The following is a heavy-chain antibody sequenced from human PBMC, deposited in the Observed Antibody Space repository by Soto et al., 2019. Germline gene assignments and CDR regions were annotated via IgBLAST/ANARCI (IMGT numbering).Heavy chain of an antibody. Sequence: GGSLRLSCAASGFTFSSYAMSWVRQAPGKGLEWVSAISGSGGSTYYADSVKGRFTISRDNSKNTLYLQMNSLRAEDTAVYYCAKDGGFGELLYRPHYYFDYWGQGTLVTVSS. CDR1: GFTFSSYA. V-gene: IGHV3-23*01. CDR2: ISGSGGST. D-gene: IGHD3-10*01. J-gene: IGHJ4*02. CDR3: AKDGGFGELLYRPHYYFDY.